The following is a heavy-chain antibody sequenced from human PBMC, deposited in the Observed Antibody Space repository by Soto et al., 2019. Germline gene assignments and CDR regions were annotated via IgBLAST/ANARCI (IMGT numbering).Heavy chain of an antibody. J-gene: IGHJ5*02. CDR2: IIPIFGTA. CDR3: ARGVHGYCSGGSCYNWFDP. V-gene: IGHV1-69*13. CDR1: GGTFSSYA. D-gene: IGHD2-15*01. Sequence: SVKVSCKASGGTFSSYAISWVRQAPGQGLEWMGGIIPIFGTANYAQKFQGRVTITADESTSTAYMELSSLRSEDTAVYYCARGVHGYCSGGSCYNWFDPWGQGTLVTVSS.